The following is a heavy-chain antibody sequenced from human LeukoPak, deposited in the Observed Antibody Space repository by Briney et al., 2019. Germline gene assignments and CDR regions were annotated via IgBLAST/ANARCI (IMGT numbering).Heavy chain of an antibody. V-gene: IGHV3-30*18. CDR1: GFTFSSYG. Sequence: SCAASGFTFSSYGMHWVRQAPGKGLEWVAVISYDGSNKYYADSVKGRFTISRDNSKNTLYLQMNSLRAEDTAVYYCAKGWRDYHFDYWGQGTLVTVSS. CDR2: ISYDGSNK. CDR3: AKGWRDYHFDY. D-gene: IGHD4-17*01. J-gene: IGHJ4*02.